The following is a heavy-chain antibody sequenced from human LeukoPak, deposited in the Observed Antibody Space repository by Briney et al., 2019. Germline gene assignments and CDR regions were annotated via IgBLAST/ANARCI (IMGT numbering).Heavy chain of an antibody. Sequence: ASETLSLTGTVSGGSISSYYWSWIRQPPGKGLEWIGYIYYSGSTNYNPSLKSRVTISVDTSKNQFSLKLSSVTAADTAVYYCARALIMITFGGVIAPDAFDIWGQGTMVTVYS. CDR3: ARALIMITFGGVIAPDAFDI. CDR2: IYYSGST. V-gene: IGHV4-59*01. CDR1: GGSISSYY. D-gene: IGHD3-16*02. J-gene: IGHJ3*02.